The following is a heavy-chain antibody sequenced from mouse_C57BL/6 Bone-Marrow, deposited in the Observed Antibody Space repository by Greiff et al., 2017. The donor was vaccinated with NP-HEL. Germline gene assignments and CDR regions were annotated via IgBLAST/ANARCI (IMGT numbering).Heavy chain of an antibody. CDR3: TRQRVVAPYYAMDY. D-gene: IGHD1-1*01. J-gene: IGHJ4*01. CDR1: GFTFSDAW. V-gene: IGHV6-6*01. CDR2: IRNKANNHAT. Sequence: EVKVEESGGGLVQPGGSMKLSCAASGFTFSDAWMDWVRQSPEKGLEWVAEIRNKANNHATYYAESVKGRFTISRDDSKSSVYLQMNSLRAEDTGIYYCTRQRVVAPYYAMDYWGQGTSVTVSS.